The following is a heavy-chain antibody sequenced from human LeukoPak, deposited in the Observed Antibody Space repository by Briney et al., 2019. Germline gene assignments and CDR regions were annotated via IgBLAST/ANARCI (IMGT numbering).Heavy chain of an antibody. V-gene: IGHV4-61*02. CDR3: AREVVAAAGTVDY. J-gene: IGHJ4*02. D-gene: IGHD6-13*01. Sequence: SETLSLTCTVSGGSISSGSYYWSWIRQPAGKGLAWIGRIYSSGSTNYNPSLKSRVTISVDTSKNQFSLKLTSVTAADTAVYYCAREVVAAAGTVDYWGQGTLVTVSS. CDR1: GGSISSGSYY. CDR2: IYSSGST.